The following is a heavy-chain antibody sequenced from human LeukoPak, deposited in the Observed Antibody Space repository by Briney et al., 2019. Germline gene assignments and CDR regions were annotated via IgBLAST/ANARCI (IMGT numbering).Heavy chain of an antibody. CDR1: GFTFSSYS. CDR2: ISSSSSYI. D-gene: IGHD3-10*01. V-gene: IGHV3-21*01. CDR3: ARTYTYYYFDY. Sequence: GGSLRLSCAASGFTFSSYSMNWVRQAPGKGLEWVSSISSSSSYIHYADSVKGRFTISRDNAKNSLYLQMNSLRAEDTAVYYCARTYTYYYFDYWGQGTLVTVSS. J-gene: IGHJ4*02.